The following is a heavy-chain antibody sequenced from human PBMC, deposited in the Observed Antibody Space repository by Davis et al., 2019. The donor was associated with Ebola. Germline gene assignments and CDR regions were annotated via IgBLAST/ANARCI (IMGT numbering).Heavy chain of an antibody. Sequence: GESLKISCAASGFTFSSYSMNWVRQAPGKGLEWVSSISSSSSYIYYADSVKGRFTISRDNSKNTLYLQMNSLKAEDTAVYYCARDLRIGYCSSTSCPNYYYYYGMDVWGQGTTVTVSS. V-gene: IGHV3-21*04. J-gene: IGHJ6*02. D-gene: IGHD2-2*01. CDR2: ISSSSSYI. CDR3: ARDLRIGYCSSTSCPNYYYYYGMDV. CDR1: GFTFSSYS.